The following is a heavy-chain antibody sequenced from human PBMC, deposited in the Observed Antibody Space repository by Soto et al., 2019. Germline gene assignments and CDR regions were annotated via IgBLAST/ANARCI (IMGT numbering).Heavy chain of an antibody. CDR2: ISSGGNSI. D-gene: IGHD3-3*01. CDR3: ARAEPYYDFWSGYFSDPAFDS. J-gene: IGHJ4*02. Sequence: SLRLSCAASGFIFSDFYMSWIRQAPGKGLEWVSYISSGGNSIFYADSVEGRFTISRDNAENSLYLQMNSLRVEDTAVYYCARAEPYYDFWSGYFSDPAFDSWGQGTLVTVSS. CDR1: GFIFSDFY. V-gene: IGHV3-11*01.